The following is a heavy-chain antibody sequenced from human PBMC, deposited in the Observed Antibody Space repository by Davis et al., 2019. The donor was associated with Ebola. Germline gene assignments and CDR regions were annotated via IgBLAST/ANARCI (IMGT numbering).Heavy chain of an antibody. CDR1: GYSFTNYW. CDR2: IYPGDSDT. CDR3: ARHIYSSSWYSPPDDAFDI. D-gene: IGHD6-13*01. Sequence: GGSLRLSCKGSGYSFTNYWIGWVRQMPGKGLEWMGIIYPGDSDTRYSPSFQGQVTISADKSISTAYLQWSSLKASDTAMYYCARHIYSSSWYSPPDDAFDIWGQGTMVTVSS. J-gene: IGHJ3*02. V-gene: IGHV5-51*01.